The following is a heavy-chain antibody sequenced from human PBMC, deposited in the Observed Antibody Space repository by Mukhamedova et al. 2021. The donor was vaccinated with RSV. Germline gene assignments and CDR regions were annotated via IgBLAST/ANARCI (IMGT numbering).Heavy chain of an antibody. J-gene: IGHJ4*02. Sequence: VEWVSVIWYDGSRKYYADSVRGRFTISRDNSQNTLFLQMSSLRAEDTAVYYCAGEKDMARDHWGQGTLVTVSS. CDR3: AGEKDMARDH. V-gene: IGHV3-33*01. D-gene: IGHD5-24*01. CDR2: IWYDGSRK.